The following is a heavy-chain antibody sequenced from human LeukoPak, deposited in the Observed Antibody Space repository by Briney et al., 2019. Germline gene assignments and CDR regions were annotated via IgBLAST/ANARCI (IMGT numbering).Heavy chain of an antibody. D-gene: IGHD3-16*02. Sequence: ASVKVSCKASGYTFTGYYMHWVRQAPGQGLEWMGRINPNSGGTNYAQKFQGRVTMTRDTSISTAYMELSRLRSDNTAVYYCARGKYPTTFGGVIALDYWGQGTLVTVSS. CDR2: INPNSGGT. V-gene: IGHV1-2*06. CDR3: ARGKYPTTFGGVIALDY. J-gene: IGHJ4*02. CDR1: GYTFTGYY.